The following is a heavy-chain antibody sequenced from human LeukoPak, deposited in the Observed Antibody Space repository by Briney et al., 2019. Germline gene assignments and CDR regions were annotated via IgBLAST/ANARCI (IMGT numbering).Heavy chain of an antibody. CDR3: AKAPVTTCSGAYCYPFDY. J-gene: IGHJ4*02. CDR1: GFTFSSYW. Sequence: GGSLRLSCAASGFTFSSYWMHWVRQIPGKGLVWVSRIKSDGSTIYADSVKGRFTISRDNAKNTVYLQMNSLRAEDAAVYYCAKAPVTTCSGAYCYPFDYWGQGTLVTVSS. V-gene: IGHV3-74*01. CDR2: IKSDGST. D-gene: IGHD2-21*01.